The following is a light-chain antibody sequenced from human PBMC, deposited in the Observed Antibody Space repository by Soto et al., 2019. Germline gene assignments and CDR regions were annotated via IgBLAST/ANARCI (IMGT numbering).Light chain of an antibody. Sequence: IVLTQSPGALSLSPGERATLSCRASQSVRSNYLAWYQQKPGQAPRLLIYGASSRATGIPARFSGSGSGTDFPLTISRLEPEDFAVYYCQQYGSSPPVTFGGGTRVEIK. CDR3: QQYGSSPPVT. CDR1: QSVRSNY. J-gene: IGKJ4*01. CDR2: GAS. V-gene: IGKV3-20*01.